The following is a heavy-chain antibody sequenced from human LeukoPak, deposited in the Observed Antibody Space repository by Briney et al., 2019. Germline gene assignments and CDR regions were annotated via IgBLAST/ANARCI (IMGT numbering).Heavy chain of an antibody. CDR2: INPSGTGT. J-gene: IGHJ5*02. D-gene: IGHD2-2*01. CDR1: GHTFTTYY. CDR3: ARDGSSTRTENWFDP. V-gene: IGHV1-46*01. Sequence: ASVKVSCKASGHTFTTYYFHWARQAPGQGLEWMGIINPSGTGTYYAQKFQGRVTMTRDTSTGTVYMELSSLRSEDTAVYYCARDGSSTRTENWFDPWGQGTLVTVSS.